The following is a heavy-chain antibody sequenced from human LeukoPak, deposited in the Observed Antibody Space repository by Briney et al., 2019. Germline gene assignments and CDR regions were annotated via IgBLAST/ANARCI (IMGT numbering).Heavy chain of an antibody. D-gene: IGHD3-22*01. CDR2: IYYSGNT. CDR3: GRRYYDSSALDP. J-gene: IGHJ5*02. Sequence: PSETLSLTCTVSGGSISSYYWSWVRQPPGKGLEWIGYIYYSGNTNYNPSLKSRVTISVDTSKNQFSLKLSSVTAADTAVYYCGRRYYDSSALDPWGQGTLVTVSS. CDR1: GGSISSYY. V-gene: IGHV4-59*01.